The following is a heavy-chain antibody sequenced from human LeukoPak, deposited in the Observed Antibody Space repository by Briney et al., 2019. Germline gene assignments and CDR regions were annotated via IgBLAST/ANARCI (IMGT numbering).Heavy chain of an antibody. D-gene: IGHD3-22*01. CDR2: IYTSGST. CDR3: ARDAYYYDSSGYYILDS. J-gene: IGHJ4*02. Sequence: PSETLSLTCTVSGGSISSYYWSWIRQPAGKGLEWIGRIYTSGSTNYNPSLKSRVTMSVDTSKNQFSLKLDSVTAADTAVYYCARDAYYYDSSGYYILDSWGQGTLVTVSS. CDR1: GGSISSYY. V-gene: IGHV4-4*07.